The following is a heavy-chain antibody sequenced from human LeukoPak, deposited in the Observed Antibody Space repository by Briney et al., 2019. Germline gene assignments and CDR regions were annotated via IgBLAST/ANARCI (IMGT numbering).Heavy chain of an antibody. Sequence: PGGSLRLSCAASGFTFSSYSMNWVRQAPGPGLEWVSSISSSSSYIYYADSVKCRFTISRDNAQNSLYLQLNSLRAQDTAVYYCARDPYWSGPNTDNDYWGQGTLVTVSS. CDR1: GFTFSSYS. D-gene: IGHD3-3*01. CDR2: ISSSSSYI. V-gene: IGHV3-21*01. J-gene: IGHJ4*02. CDR3: ARDPYWSGPNTDNDY.